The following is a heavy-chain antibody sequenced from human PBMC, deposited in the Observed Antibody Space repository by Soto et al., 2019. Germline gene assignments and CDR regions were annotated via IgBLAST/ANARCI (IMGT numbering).Heavy chain of an antibody. Sequence: EVQVLESGGGSVQPGGSLRLSCAASGFTFSNFAMIWVRHAPGQGLEWVSEISGSTGTTYYADSVKGRFIISRDNSKNMVHLQMNSLRAEDTAVYYCAKDTSSSPYYMDVWGKGTTVTVSS. CDR1: GFTFSNFA. CDR3: AKDTSSSPYYMDV. V-gene: IGHV3-23*01. J-gene: IGHJ6*03. CDR2: ISGSTGTT. D-gene: IGHD2-2*01.